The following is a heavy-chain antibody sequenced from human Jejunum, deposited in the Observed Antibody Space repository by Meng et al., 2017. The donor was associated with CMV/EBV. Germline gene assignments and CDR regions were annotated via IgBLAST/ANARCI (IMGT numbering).Heavy chain of an antibody. D-gene: IGHD3-22*01. CDR1: SISSGYY. Sequence: SISSGYYWGWIRQPPGKGLEWIGSIYQSGSSFYNPSLKSRITISIDTSKNQFSLRLSSATAADTAVYYCARVGDISGYYPNNFDNWGQGTLVTVSS. CDR3: ARVGDISGYYPNNFDN. J-gene: IGHJ4*02. CDR2: IYQSGSS. V-gene: IGHV4-38-2*02.